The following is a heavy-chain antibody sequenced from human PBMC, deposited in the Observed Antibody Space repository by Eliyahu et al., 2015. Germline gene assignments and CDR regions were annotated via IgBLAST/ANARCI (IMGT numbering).Heavy chain of an antibody. J-gene: IGHJ6*03. CDR3: AREGASGWYGDFYFYYYMDV. D-gene: IGHD6-19*01. V-gene: IGHV3-21*01. Sequence: EVQLVESGGGLVKPGGSLRLSCAASXFTFSDYTLXWVRQAPGKGLEWVSSISSSSNYIYYADSVKGRLTISRDNAKNSLYLQMSRLRVEDTAVYYCAREGASGWYGDFYFYYYMDVWGKGTTVTVSS. CDR1: XFTFSDYT. CDR2: ISSSSNYI.